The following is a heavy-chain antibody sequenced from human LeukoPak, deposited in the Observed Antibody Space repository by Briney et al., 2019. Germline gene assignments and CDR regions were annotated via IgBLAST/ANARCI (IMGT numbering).Heavy chain of an antibody. D-gene: IGHD6-13*01. Sequence: GGSLRLSCAASGFTFSNYWMSWVRQAPGKGLEWVANIKEDGSEKYYVDSVKGRFTISRDNARNSLYLQMNSLRAEDSAVYYCASGRQLGYWGQGTLVTVSS. J-gene: IGHJ4*02. CDR2: IKEDGSEK. V-gene: IGHV3-7*01. CDR3: ASGRQLGY. CDR1: GFTFSNYW.